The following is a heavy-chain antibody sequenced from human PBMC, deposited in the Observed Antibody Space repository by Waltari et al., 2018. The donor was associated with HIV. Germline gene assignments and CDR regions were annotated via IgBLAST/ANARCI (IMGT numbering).Heavy chain of an antibody. CDR1: GGSINRGDHY. J-gene: IGHJ6*02. Sequence: QVHLQESGPGLVKPSETLSLTCNVSGGSINRGDHYWTWVRQPPGKGLEWIGYIHYSGRTYYNPSLKGRLVISVDTSTNQFSLRLSSVTAADTAIYYAARVHSFEFGLDVWGQGTTVTVSS. CDR2: IHYSGRT. CDR3: ARVHSFEFGLDV. V-gene: IGHV4-30-4*01. D-gene: IGHD2-15*01.